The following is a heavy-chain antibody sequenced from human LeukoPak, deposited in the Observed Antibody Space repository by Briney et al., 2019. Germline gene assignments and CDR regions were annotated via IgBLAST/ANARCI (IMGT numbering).Heavy chain of an antibody. CDR3: AKDMGYCSSATCYGLDY. J-gene: IGHJ4*02. V-gene: IGHV3-23*01. D-gene: IGHD2-2*01. CDR2: ISGSGGST. Sequence: PGGSLRLSCAASGFTFNSYGMHWVRQAPGKGLEWVSAISGSGGSTYYADSVKGRFTISRDNSKNTLFLQMNSLRAEDTAIYYCAKDMGYCSSATCYGLDYWGQGTLVTVSS. CDR1: GFTFNSYG.